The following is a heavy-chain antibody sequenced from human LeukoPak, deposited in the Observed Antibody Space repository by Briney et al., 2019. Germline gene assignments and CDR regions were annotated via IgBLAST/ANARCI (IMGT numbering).Heavy chain of an antibody. CDR1: GFTFSSYA. J-gene: IGHJ5*02. D-gene: IGHD3-22*01. Sequence: PGGSLRLSCAASGFTFSSYAMSWVRQAPGKGLEWVSAISGSGGSTYYADSVKGRFTISRDNSKNTLYLQMNSLRAEDTAVYYCAKMYYYDSSGNNWFDPWGQGTLVTVSS. V-gene: IGHV3-23*01. CDR2: ISGSGGST. CDR3: AKMYYYDSSGNNWFDP.